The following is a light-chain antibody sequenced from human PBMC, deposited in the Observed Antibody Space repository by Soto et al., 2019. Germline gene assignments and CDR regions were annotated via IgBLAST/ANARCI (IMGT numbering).Light chain of an antibody. Sequence: AIRMTQSPSSFSASTGDRVTITCRASEGISSYLAWYQQKLGKAPKLLISAASTLQSGVPSRFSGSGSGTDFTLTISCLQSEDFATYYCQQYYTYPRTFGQGTKVEIK. V-gene: IGKV1-8*01. CDR3: QQYYTYPRT. CDR2: AAS. CDR1: EGISSY. J-gene: IGKJ1*01.